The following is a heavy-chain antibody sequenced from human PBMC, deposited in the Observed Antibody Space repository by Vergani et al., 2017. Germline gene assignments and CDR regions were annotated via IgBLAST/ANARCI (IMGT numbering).Heavy chain of an antibody. CDR2: IDHTGRP. CDR3: TRVNTETNGHLYYSYYMDV. D-gene: IGHD4-11*01. Sequence: QVQLQQWGAGLLKPSETLSLICAVYGGFFTSYHWTWIRQSSGEGLEWVGDIDHTGRPDYNPSLKSRLTISVEKSRNQFSLTLNSVAATDTAIYFCTRVNTETNGHLYYSYYMDVWGQGTAVTVS. J-gene: IGHJ6*03. CDR1: GGFFTSYH. V-gene: IGHV4-34*01.